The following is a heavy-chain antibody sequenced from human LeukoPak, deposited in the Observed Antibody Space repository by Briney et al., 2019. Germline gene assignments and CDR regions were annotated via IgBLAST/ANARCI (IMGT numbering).Heavy chain of an antibody. D-gene: IGHD1-26*01. Sequence: PGGSLRLSCAASGFTVSSNYMSWVRQAPGKGLEWVSVIYSGGSTYYADSVKGRFTISRDNSKNTLYLQMNSLRAEDTAVYYCARDNPWWELSLNYYGMDVWGQGTTVTVSS. CDR1: GFTVSSNY. J-gene: IGHJ6*02. CDR3: ARDNPWWELSLNYYGMDV. V-gene: IGHV3-53*01. CDR2: IYSGGST.